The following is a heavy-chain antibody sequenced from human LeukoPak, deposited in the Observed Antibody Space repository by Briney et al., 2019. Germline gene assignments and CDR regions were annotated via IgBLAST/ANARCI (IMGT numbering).Heavy chain of an antibody. Sequence: GGSLRLSCTASGFTFSGYSMNWIRQAPGKGLEWVASIKHDGSEKYYVDSVRGRFTISRDNTMNSLYLQMSSLRAEDTAVYYCATDRGWRTSGYYLYYFEYWGQGTLVTYSS. CDR1: GFTFSGYS. CDR2: IKHDGSEK. D-gene: IGHD3-3*01. V-gene: IGHV3-7*01. CDR3: ATDRGWRTSGYYLYYFEY. J-gene: IGHJ4*02.